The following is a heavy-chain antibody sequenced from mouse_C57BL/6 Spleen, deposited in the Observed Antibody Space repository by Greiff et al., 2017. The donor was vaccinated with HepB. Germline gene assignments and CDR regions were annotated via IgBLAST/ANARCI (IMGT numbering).Heavy chain of an antibody. D-gene: IGHD2-3*01. V-gene: IGHV14-1*01. Sequence: EVQLQQSGAELVRPGASVKLSCTASGFNIKDYYMHWVKQRPEQGLEWIGRIDPEDGDTEYAPKFQGKATMTADTSSNTAYLQLSSLTSEDTAVYYCTLMVTTSGFAYWGQGTLVTVSA. CDR1: GFNIKDYY. CDR2: IDPEDGDT. J-gene: IGHJ3*01. CDR3: TLMVTTSGFAY.